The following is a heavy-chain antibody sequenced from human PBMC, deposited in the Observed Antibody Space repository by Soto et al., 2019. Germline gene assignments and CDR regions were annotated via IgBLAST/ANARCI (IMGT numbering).Heavy chain of an antibody. V-gene: IGHV1-69*12. CDR1: GGTFSSYA. J-gene: IGHJ4*02. D-gene: IGHD3-10*01. Sequence: QVQLVQSGAEVKKPGSSVKVSCKASGGTFSSYAISWVRQAPGQGLEWMGGIIPIFGTANYAQKFQGRVTITADEATSTAYMERSSLRSEDTAVYYWASRAPITMVRGVINFDYWGQGTLVTVSS. CDR3: ASRAPITMVRGVINFDY. CDR2: IIPIFGTA.